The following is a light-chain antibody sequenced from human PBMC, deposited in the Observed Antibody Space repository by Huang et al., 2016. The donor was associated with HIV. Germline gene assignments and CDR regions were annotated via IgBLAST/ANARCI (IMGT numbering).Light chain of an antibody. CDR1: QAISNS. CDR2: AAS. Sequence: IQMTQSPSSLSASVGDRVTITCRASQAISNSLVWYQQKPVKAPKLLLFAASRLDSGVPSRFMCSGSGTDYTLTISRLQPADFATYYCQQYFTTPLAFGGGTKVEIK. V-gene: IGKV1-NL1*01. J-gene: IGKJ4*01. CDR3: QQYFTTPLA.